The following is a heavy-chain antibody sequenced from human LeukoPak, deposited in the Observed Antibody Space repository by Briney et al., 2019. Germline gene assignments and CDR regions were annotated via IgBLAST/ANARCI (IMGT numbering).Heavy chain of an antibody. D-gene: IGHD3-16*01. CDR2: ISGSGNGGSR. CDR1: GFDFSIYT. CDR3: VKDFGRVRGTPDS. Sequence: GGSLRLSCSASGFDFSIYTMYWVRQTPGKGPEYASTISGSGNGGSRYYADSVKGRFTISRDDSKSIVYLQMNNLRSEDTAVYYCVKDFGRVRGTPDSWGQGTLVTVSS. V-gene: IGHV3-64D*06. J-gene: IGHJ4*02.